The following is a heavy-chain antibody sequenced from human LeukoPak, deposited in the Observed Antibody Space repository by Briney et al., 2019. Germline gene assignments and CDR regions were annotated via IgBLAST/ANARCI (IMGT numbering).Heavy chain of an antibody. CDR1: GGSFSGYY. D-gene: IGHD2/OR15-2a*01. J-gene: IGHJ4*02. Sequence: SETLSLTCAVYGGSFSGYYWSWIRQPPGKGLEWIAYISDIGSINYNPSLKSRVTISLDTSKNQFSLKLSSVIAADTAVYYCAGHHPRNTVDFWGQGTLVTVSS. CDR2: ISDIGSI. CDR3: AGHHPRNTVDF. V-gene: IGHV4-59*08.